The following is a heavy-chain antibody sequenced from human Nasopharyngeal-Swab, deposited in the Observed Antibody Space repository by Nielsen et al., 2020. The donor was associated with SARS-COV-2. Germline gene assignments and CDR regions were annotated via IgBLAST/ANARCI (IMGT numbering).Heavy chain of an antibody. Sequence: SETLSLTCAVYGGSFSGYYWNWIWQAPGKGLEWIGEINHSGSNNYNPSLKSRVTISVDPSKNQFSLKLHSVTAADTAVYYCARVLVSLTGDLDSWGRGTPVTVSS. J-gene: IGHJ4*02. V-gene: IGHV4-34*01. CDR1: GGSFSGYY. CDR2: INHSGSN. D-gene: IGHD3-10*01. CDR3: ARVLVSLTGDLDS.